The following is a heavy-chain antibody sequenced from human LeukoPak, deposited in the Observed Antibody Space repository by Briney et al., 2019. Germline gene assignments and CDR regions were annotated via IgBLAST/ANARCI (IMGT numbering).Heavy chain of an antibody. V-gene: IGHV3-21*01. CDR1: GFTVSSNY. Sequence: GGSLRLSCAASGFTVSSNYMSWVRQAPGKGLEWVSSISSSSSYIYYADSVKGRFTISRDNAKNSLYPQMNSLRAEDTAVYYCARDSGRGIAVAGPYYYFDXXXQGXXXTVSS. CDR3: ARDSGRGIAVAGPYYYFDX. CDR2: ISSSSSYI. D-gene: IGHD6-19*01. J-gene: IGHJ4*02.